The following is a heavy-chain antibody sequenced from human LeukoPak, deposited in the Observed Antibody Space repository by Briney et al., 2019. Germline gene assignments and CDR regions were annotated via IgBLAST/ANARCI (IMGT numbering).Heavy chain of an antibody. CDR1: GDSIGSHY. CDR2: IFYVGST. D-gene: IGHD3-22*01. J-gene: IGHJ3*02. CDR3: ARDYYDSRGEAFDI. Sequence: SDTLSLTCTVSGDSIGSHYWSWIRQPPGKGLEWIGYIFYVGSTNYNPSLKSRVTISVDTSNNQFSLKLNSVTAADTAVYYCARDYYDSRGEAFDIWGQGTMVTVSS. V-gene: IGHV4-59*11.